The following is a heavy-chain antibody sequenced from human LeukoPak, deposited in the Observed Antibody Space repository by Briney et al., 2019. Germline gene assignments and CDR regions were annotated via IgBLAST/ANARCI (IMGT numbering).Heavy chain of an antibody. CDR3: AKGSDYYGSVTSKKTD. CDR1: GFTFSNYA. CDR2: ISGGSGNI. V-gene: IGHV3-23*01. Sequence: GGSLRLSCSVSGFTFSNYAMHWVRQAPGKGLEWVSLISGGSGNIYYVDSVKGRFTISRDNSKNTLYVQMTSLRAEDTTIYYCAKGSDYYGSVTSKKTDWGQGTLVTVSS. D-gene: IGHD3-10*01. J-gene: IGHJ4*02.